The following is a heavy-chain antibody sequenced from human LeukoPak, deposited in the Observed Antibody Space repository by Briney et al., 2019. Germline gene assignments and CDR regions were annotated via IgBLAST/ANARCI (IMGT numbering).Heavy chain of an antibody. J-gene: IGHJ4*02. Sequence: SETLSLTCAVSGGSISSGGYAGSWIRQPPGTGLEWVGYIYHSGSTYYNPSLKSRVTISVDRSKNQFSLKLSSVTAADTAVYYCARADCSSTSCSFDYWGQGTLVTVSS. V-gene: IGHV4-30-2*01. CDR1: GGSISSGGYA. CDR2: IYHSGST. CDR3: ARADCSSTSCSFDY. D-gene: IGHD2-2*01.